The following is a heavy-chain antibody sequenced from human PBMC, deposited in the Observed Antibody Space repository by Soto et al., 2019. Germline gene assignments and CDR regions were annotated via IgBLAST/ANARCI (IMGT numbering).Heavy chain of an antibody. D-gene: IGHD1-26*01. Sequence: EVQLVESGGGLVQPGGPLRLSCAASGFTFSSYEMNWVRQAPGKGLEWVSYISSSGSTIYYADSVKGRFTISRDNAKNSLYLQMNSLRAEDTAVYYCARGGELLPHDYWGQGTLVTVSS. J-gene: IGHJ4*02. CDR2: ISSSGSTI. CDR1: GFTFSSYE. CDR3: ARGGELLPHDY. V-gene: IGHV3-48*03.